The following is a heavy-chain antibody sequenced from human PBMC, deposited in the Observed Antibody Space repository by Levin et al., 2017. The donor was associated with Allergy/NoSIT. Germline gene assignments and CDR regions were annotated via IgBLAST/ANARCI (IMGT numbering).Heavy chain of an antibody. V-gene: IGHV3-30*04. D-gene: IGHD2-15*01. Sequence: SCAASGFTFSSYAMYWVRQAPGKGLEWVAVISYDGRNNYNADSVKGRFTISRDNSKNTVYLQMNSLRAEDTAVYYCARGVVAGNYYYYGVDVWGKGTTVTVSS. CDR1: GFTFSSYA. CDR3: ARGVVAGNYYYYGVDV. J-gene: IGHJ6*04. CDR2: ISYDGRNN.